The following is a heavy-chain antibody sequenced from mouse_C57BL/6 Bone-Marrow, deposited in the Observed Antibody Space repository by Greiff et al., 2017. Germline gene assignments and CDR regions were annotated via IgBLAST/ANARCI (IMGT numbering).Heavy chain of an antibody. CDR2: INPNYGTT. V-gene: IGHV1-39*01. CDR1: GYSFTDYK. D-gene: IGHD2-3*01. Sequence: EVQLQQSGPELVKPGASVKISCKASGYSFTDYKMNWVKQSNGKSLEWIGVINPNYGTTSYNQKFKGKATLTIDQSSSTAYMQLTSLTSEDSAVYYCARSRWLPLYYYAIDYWGQGTSVTVSS. J-gene: IGHJ4*01. CDR3: ARSRWLPLYYYAIDY.